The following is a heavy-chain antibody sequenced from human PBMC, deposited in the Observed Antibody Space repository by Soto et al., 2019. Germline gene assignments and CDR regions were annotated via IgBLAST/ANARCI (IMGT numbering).Heavy chain of an antibody. CDR3: ARHGSGSFDFDY. CDR2: IYYSGST. J-gene: IGHJ4*02. D-gene: IGHD3-10*01. V-gene: IGHV4-59*08. Sequence: SETLSLTCTVSGGSISSYYWSWIRQPPGKGLEWIGYIYYSGSTNYNPSLKSRVTISVDTSKNQFSLRLSSVTAADTALYYCARHGSGSFDFDYWGQGTLVTVSS. CDR1: GGSISSYY.